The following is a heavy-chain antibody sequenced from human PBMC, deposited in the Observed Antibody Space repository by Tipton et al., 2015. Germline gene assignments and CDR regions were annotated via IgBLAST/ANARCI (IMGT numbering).Heavy chain of an antibody. D-gene: IGHD4-17*01. CDR3: ARVSLTTVTTPDY. V-gene: IGHV3-21*01. CDR2: ISSSSSYT. J-gene: IGHJ4*02. Sequence: SLRLSCAASGFTFSSYTMNWVRQAPGKGLEWVSSISSSSSYTYYADSVKGRFTISRDNAKNSLYLQMNSLRAEDTAVYYCARVSLTTVTTPDYWGQGTLVTVSS. CDR1: GFTFSSYT.